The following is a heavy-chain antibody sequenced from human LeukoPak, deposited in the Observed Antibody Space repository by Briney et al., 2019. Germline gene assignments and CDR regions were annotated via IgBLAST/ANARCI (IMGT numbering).Heavy chain of an antibody. J-gene: IGHJ4*02. V-gene: IGHV3-23*01. CDR1: GFTFSSYG. CDR2: ISGSGGTT. Sequence: GGLRLSCAASGFTFSSYGMSWVRQAPGKGLEWVSAISGSGGTTYYADPVKGRFTISRDNSKNTLYLQMNSLRAEDTAVYYCAKEGSGSYYRVEYFDYWGQGILVTVSS. CDR3: AKEGSGSYYRVEYFDY. D-gene: IGHD1-26*01.